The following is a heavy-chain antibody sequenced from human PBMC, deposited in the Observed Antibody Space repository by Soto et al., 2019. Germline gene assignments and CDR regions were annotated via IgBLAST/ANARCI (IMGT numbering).Heavy chain of an antibody. D-gene: IGHD5-18*01. CDR2: ISAYNGNT. CDR1: GYTFTSYG. Sequence: ASVKVSCKASGYTFTSYGISWVRQAPGQGLEWMGWISAYNGNTNYAQKLRGRVTMTTDTSTSTAYMELRSLRSDDTAVYYCARNQLWIQLWVVTDAFDIWGQGTMVTVS. CDR3: ARNQLWIQLWVVTDAFDI. J-gene: IGHJ3*02. V-gene: IGHV1-18*01.